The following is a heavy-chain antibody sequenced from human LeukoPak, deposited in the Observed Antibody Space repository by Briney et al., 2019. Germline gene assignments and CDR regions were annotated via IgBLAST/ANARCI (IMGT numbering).Heavy chain of an antibody. D-gene: IGHD3-16*01. V-gene: IGHV3-7*05. J-gene: IGHJ4*02. CDR1: GFTFSAYW. CDR2: IKQDGSQI. CDR3: ARVARFVTAWHGVWEY. Sequence: PGGSLRLSCAASGFTFSAYWMTWVRQAPGKGLEWVANIKQDGSQIYYVGSVNGRFTISRDNAKSSLSLQMNTLRADDTAVYYCARVARFVTAWHGVWEYWGQGTLVTVSS.